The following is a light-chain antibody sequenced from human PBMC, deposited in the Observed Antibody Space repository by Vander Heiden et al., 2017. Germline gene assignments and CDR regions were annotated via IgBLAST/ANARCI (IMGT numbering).Light chain of an antibody. V-gene: IGLV3-19*01. CDR3: NSRDSSGNHP. CDR1: SVRSYD. J-gene: IGLJ2*01. Sequence: SSELSHDPAVSVALGQTVRITCQGDSVRSYDASWYQQKPGQAPVLVIYGKNNRPSGIPDRFSGSSSGNTASLTITGAQAEDEADYYCNSRDSSGNHPFGGGTKLTVL. CDR2: GKN.